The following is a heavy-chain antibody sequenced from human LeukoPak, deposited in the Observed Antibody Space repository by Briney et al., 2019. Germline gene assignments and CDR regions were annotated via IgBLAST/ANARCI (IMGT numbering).Heavy chain of an antibody. Sequence: SETLSPTCTVSGGSISSYYWSWIRQPPGRGLEWIGSIYYSGSTYYNPSLKSRVTISVDTSKNQFSLKLSSVTAADTAVYYCASPYYYGSGSYYFDYWGQGTLVTVSS. CDR1: GGSISSYY. J-gene: IGHJ4*02. CDR3: ASPYYYGSGSYYFDY. V-gene: IGHV4-59*05. CDR2: IYYSGST. D-gene: IGHD3-10*01.